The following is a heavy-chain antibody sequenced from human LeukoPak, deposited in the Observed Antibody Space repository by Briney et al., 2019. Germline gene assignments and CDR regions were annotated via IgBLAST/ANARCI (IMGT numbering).Heavy chain of an antibody. CDR1: GGSISSSSYY. D-gene: IGHD3-10*01. CDR3: ARGGYYGSGNDFRFDP. Sequence: SETLSLTCTVSGGSISSSSYYWDWIRQPPGEGLEWIGSIYYSGNTYYNPSLKSRVTISVDTSKSQFSLKLSSVTAADTAIYYCARGGYYGSGNDFRFDPWGQGTLVTVSS. CDR2: IYYSGNT. J-gene: IGHJ5*02. V-gene: IGHV4-39*07.